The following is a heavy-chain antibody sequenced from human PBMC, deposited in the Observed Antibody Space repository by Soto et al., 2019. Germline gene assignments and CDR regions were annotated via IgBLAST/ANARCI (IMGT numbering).Heavy chain of an antibody. Sequence: PGESLKISCTGSGYTFNGFWIAWVRQMPGKGLEWMGIIYPDNSYTTYSPSFQGQVTISADKSISAAYLQWRSLKASDTAMYYCARLGLSMRLEGVAFDYWGQGTLVTVSS. V-gene: IGHV5-51*01. CDR3: ARLGLSMRLEGVAFDY. D-gene: IGHD3-3*01. J-gene: IGHJ4*02. CDR1: GYTFNGFW. CDR2: IYPDNSYT.